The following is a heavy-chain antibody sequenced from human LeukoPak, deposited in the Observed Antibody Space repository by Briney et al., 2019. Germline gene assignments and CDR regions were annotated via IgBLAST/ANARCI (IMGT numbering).Heavy chain of an antibody. CDR2: ISGSGGST. D-gene: IGHD1-14*01. Sequence: PGGSLRLSCAASGFTFSSYGMSWVRQAPGKGLEWVSGISGSGGSTYYADSVKGRFTISRDNSKNTLYLQMNSLRAEDTAVYYCAKGSFIVLGNRYYMDVWGKGTTVTISS. CDR1: GFTFSSYG. CDR3: AKGSFIVLGNRYYMDV. V-gene: IGHV3-23*01. J-gene: IGHJ6*03.